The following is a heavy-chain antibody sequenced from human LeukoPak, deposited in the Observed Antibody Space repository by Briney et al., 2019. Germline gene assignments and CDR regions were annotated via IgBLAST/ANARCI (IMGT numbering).Heavy chain of an antibody. Sequence: PGGSLTLFCAASGFICCSYETHWVRKAPGKGLECLSYISGSGSTIYYADSVKGRFTISRDNAKNSLYLQMNSLRAEDTAVYYCARDRLYDSSGYYIPEDAFDIWGQGTMVTVSS. D-gene: IGHD3-22*01. J-gene: IGHJ3*02. CDR2: ISGSGSTI. V-gene: IGHV3-48*03. CDR1: GFICCSYE. CDR3: ARDRLYDSSGYYIPEDAFDI.